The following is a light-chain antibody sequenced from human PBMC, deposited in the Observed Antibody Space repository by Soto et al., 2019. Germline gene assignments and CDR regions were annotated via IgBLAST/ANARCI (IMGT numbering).Light chain of an antibody. J-gene: IGLJ1*01. Sequence: QSVLTQPPSVSGSPGQSVTISCTGTSSDVGSYKFVSWYQHHPGKVPKVIIYETSKRPSGVSDRFSGSKSGNTASLTISGLQAEDEADYYCFSFTSTNTHVFGSGTKVTVL. CDR3: FSFTSTNTHV. CDR1: SSDVGSYKF. V-gene: IGLV2-23*01. CDR2: ETS.